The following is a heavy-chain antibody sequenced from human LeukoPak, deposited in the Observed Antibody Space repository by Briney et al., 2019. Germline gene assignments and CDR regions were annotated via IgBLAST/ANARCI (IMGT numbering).Heavy chain of an antibody. CDR2: ISTRGGTT. Sequence: GGSLRLSCAASGFTFSSYAMNWVRQAPGKGLEWVSAISTRGGTTYYADSVKGRFTISRDDSKNTLYLQMNRLRGEVTAVYYCAKDRWVGATISHYFDYWGQGTLVTVSS. CDR1: GFTFSSYA. D-gene: IGHD1-26*01. V-gene: IGHV3-23*01. CDR3: AKDRWVGATISHYFDY. J-gene: IGHJ4*02.